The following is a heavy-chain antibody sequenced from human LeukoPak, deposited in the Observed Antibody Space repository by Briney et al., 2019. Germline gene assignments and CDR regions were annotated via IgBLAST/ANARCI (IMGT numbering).Heavy chain of an antibody. CDR1: GGSFSGYY. V-gene: IGHV4-34*01. CDR2: INHSGST. Sequence: SSETLSLTCAVCGGSFSGYYWSWIRQPPGKGLEWIGEINHSGSTNYNPSLKSRVTISVDTSKNQFSLKLSSVTAADTAVYYCARLPLVRGAPIDYWGQGTLVTVSS. D-gene: IGHD3-10*01. J-gene: IGHJ4*02. CDR3: ARLPLVRGAPIDY.